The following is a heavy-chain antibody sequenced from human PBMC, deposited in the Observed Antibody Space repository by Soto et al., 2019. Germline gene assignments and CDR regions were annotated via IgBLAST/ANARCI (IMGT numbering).Heavy chain of an antibody. Sequence: QVQLQESGPGLVKPSGTLSLTCAVSGGSISSSNWWSWVRQPPGKGLEWIGEIYHSGSTNYNPSLKSRVTLPVDKSKNQFALQLSSVTAADTAVYYCARVVGGYYYGMDVWGQGTTVTVSS. CDR2: IYHSGST. CDR1: GGSISSSNW. V-gene: IGHV4-4*02. J-gene: IGHJ6*02. CDR3: ARVVGGYYYGMDV. D-gene: IGHD2-2*01.